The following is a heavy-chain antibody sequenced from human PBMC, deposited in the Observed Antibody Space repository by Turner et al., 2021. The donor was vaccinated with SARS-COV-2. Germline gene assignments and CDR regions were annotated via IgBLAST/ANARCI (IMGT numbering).Heavy chain of an antibody. J-gene: IGHJ5*01. CDR1: GFTFSSYA. Sequence: EVQLLESGGGLVQPGGSLRLSCAASGFTFSSYAMSWVRQAPGKGLEWVSGISGSGGSTYYADSVKGRFTISRDNSKNTLYLKMNSLRAEDTAVYYCAKDGYDGIYCSGGSCYSGWFDSWGQGTLVTVSS. V-gene: IGHV3-23*01. CDR2: ISGSGGST. CDR3: AKDGYDGIYCSGGSCYSGWFDS. D-gene: IGHD2-15*01.